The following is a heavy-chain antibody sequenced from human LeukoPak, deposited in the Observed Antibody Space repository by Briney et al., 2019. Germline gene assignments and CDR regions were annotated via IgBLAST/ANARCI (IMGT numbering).Heavy chain of an antibody. J-gene: IGHJ5*02. Sequence: GASVKVSCKASGYTFTSYDINWVRQATGQGLEWMGWMNPNSGNTGYAQKFQGRVTMTRNTSISTAYMELSSLRSEDTAVYYCARGSWADNWFDPWGQGTLVTVSS. CDR3: ARGSWADNWFDP. V-gene: IGHV1-8*01. CDR2: MNPNSGNT. CDR1: GYTFTSYD. D-gene: IGHD7-27*01.